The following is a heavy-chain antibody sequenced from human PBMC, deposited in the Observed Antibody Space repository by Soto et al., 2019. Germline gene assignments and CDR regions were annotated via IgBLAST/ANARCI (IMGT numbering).Heavy chain of an antibody. CDR2: TDYSGNT. Sequence: QVQLQESGPGLVRPSETLSLTCTVSSDSISSYYWIWIRQSPGKGLEWIGHTDYSGNTNYNPSLKSRVTTSGDTSMNQFSLRLSSVTASYTAVYYCARAVGDPLYYLDSWGQGTLVTVSS. CDR3: ARAVGDPLYYLDS. D-gene: IGHD6-19*01. V-gene: IGHV4-59*08. J-gene: IGHJ4*02. CDR1: SDSISSYY.